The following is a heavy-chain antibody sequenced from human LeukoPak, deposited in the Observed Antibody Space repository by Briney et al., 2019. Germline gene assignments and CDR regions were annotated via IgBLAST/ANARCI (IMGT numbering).Heavy chain of an antibody. CDR1: GGSISSGSYY. J-gene: IGHJ4*02. D-gene: IGHD3-3*01. CDR3: ARDPRVPYDFWSGPFDY. V-gene: IGHV4-61*02. Sequence: SQTLSLTCTVSGGSISSGSYYWSWIRQPAGKGLEWIGRIYTSGSTNYNPSLKSRVTISVDTSKNQFSLQLSSVTAADTAVYYCARDPRVPYDFWSGPFDYWGQGTLVTVSS. CDR2: IYTSGST.